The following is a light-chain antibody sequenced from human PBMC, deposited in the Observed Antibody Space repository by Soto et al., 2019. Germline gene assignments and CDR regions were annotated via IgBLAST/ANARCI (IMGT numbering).Light chain of an antibody. Sequence: EVVMTQSPATLSVSPGERATLSCRASENINNRLAWYQQKPGQAPRLLIYGASTRATGIPDRFRGSGSGTEFTLTIGSLQSEDVAVYYCQQYSDWPPWTFGQGTKVEIK. CDR2: GAS. V-gene: IGKV3-15*01. J-gene: IGKJ1*01. CDR1: ENINNR. CDR3: QQYSDWPPWT.